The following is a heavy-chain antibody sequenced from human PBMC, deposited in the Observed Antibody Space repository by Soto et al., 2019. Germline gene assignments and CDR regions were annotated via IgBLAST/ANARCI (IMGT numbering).Heavy chain of an antibody. J-gene: IGHJ6*02. V-gene: IGHV1-46*01. CDR1: GYTFTSHY. D-gene: IGHD1-26*01. CDR3: ARELGWELPPIYYYYGMDV. CDR2: INPSGGST. Sequence: QVQLVQSGAEVKKPGASVKVSCKASGYTFTSHYMHWVRQAPGQGLEWMGIINPSGGSTRYAQKFQGRVTMNRDTSTSTVYMELSSLRSEDTAVYYCARELGWELPPIYYYYGMDVWGQGTTVTVSS.